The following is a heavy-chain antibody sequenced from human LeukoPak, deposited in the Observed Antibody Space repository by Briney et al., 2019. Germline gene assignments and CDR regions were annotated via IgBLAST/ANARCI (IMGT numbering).Heavy chain of an antibody. CDR1: GGSFSGYY. CDR3: ARGQYSSSWYDY. D-gene: IGHD6-13*01. V-gene: IGHV4-34*01. CDR2: INHSGST. Sequence: PETLSLTCAVYGGSFSGYYWSWIRQPPGKGLEWIGEINHSGSTNYNPSLKSRVTISVDTSKNQFSLKLSSVTAADTAVYYCARGQYSSSWYDYWGQGTLVTVSS. J-gene: IGHJ4*02.